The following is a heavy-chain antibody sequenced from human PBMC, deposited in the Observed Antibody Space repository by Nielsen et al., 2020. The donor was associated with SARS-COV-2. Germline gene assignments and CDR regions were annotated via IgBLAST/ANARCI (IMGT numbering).Heavy chain of an antibody. CDR1: GFTFSSYA. Sequence: GESLKIFCAASGFTFSSYAMSWVRQAPGKGLEWVSAISGSGGSTYYADSVKGRFTISRDNSKNTLYLQMNSLRAEDTAVYYCAKSTVVTPLHYYYGMDVWGQGTTVTVSS. CDR3: AKSTVVTPLHYYYGMDV. J-gene: IGHJ6*02. CDR2: ISGSGGST. V-gene: IGHV3-23*01. D-gene: IGHD4-23*01.